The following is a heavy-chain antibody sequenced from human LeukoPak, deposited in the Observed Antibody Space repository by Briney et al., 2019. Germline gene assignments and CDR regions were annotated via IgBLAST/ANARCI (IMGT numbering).Heavy chain of an antibody. Sequence: PSETLSLTCAVYGGSFSGYYWSWIRQPPGKGLEWIGEINHSGSTNYNPSLKSRVTISVDTSKNQFSLKLSSVTAADTAVYYCARAALPDHRYPHLGHFDYWGQGTLVTVSS. D-gene: IGHD1-14*01. J-gene: IGHJ4*02. V-gene: IGHV4-34*01. CDR2: INHSGST. CDR3: ARAALPDHRYPHLGHFDY. CDR1: GGSFSGYY.